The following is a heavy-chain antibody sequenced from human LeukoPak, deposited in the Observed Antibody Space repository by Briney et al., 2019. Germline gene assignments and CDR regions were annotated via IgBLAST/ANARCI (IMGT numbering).Heavy chain of an antibody. CDR1: GYTFTGYY. D-gene: IGHD4-17*01. V-gene: IGHV1-2*02. CDR3: ARGIGYGDYADFDY. J-gene: IGHJ4*02. Sequence: ASVKVSCKASGYTFTGYYMHWVRQAPGQGLEWMGWINPNCGGTNYAQKFQGRVTMTRDTSISTAYMELSRLRSDDTAVYYCARGIGYGDYADFDYWGQGTLVTVSS. CDR2: INPNCGGT.